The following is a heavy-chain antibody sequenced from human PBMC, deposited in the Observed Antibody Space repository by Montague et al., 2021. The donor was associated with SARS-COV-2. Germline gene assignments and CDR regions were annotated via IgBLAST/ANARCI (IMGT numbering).Heavy chain of an antibody. CDR3: ARVSLAAAATRSDY. J-gene: IGHJ4*02. CDR2: IYYSGST. D-gene: IGHD6-13*01. CDR1: GGSVSSGGYY. V-gene: IGHV4-61*03. Sequence: SETLSLTCTVSGGSVSSGGYYWSWIRQPPGKGLEWIGYIYYSGSTNYNPSLKSRVTISLDTSKNHFSLKLTSVTAADTAVYYCARVSLAAAATRSDYWGQGTLVTVSS.